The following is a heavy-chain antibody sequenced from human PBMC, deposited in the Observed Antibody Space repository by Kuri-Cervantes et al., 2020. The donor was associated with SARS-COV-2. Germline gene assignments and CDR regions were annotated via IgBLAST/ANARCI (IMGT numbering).Heavy chain of an antibody. J-gene: IGHJ6*03. CDR2: IIPIFGTA. D-gene: IGHD3-10*01. Sequence: SVKVSCKASGYTFTSYAISWVRQAPGQGLEWMGGIIPIFGTANYAQKFQGRVTITTDESTSTAYMELSSLRSEDTAVYYCARENGGVRGEWGLYYYYYYMDVWGKGTTVTVSS. CDR1: GYTFTSYA. CDR3: ARENGGVRGEWGLYYYYYYMDV. V-gene: IGHV1-69*05.